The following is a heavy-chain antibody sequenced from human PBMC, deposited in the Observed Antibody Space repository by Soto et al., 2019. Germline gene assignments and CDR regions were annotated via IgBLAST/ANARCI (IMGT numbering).Heavy chain of an antibody. CDR3: AHIQQGVAEDYGDY. CDR1: GLSLSTSGVG. CDR2: IYWDDDK. V-gene: IGHV2-5*02. Sequence: SGPTLVNPTQTLTLTCTFSGLSLSTSGVGVGWIRQPPGKALEWLALIYWDDDKRYSPSLKSRLTITKDTSKNQVVLTMTNVDPVDTATYYCAHIQQGVAEDYGDYWGQGTLVTVSS. J-gene: IGHJ4*02. D-gene: IGHD2-15*01.